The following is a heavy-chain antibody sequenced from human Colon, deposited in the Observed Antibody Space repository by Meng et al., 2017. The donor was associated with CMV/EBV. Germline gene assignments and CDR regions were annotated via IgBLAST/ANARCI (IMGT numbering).Heavy chain of an antibody. J-gene: IGHJ6*02. D-gene: IGHD3-10*01. Sequence: GESLKISCEASGFIFKNYIMHWVRQAPGTGLEWVSSISNINYIYQADSVQGRLTISRDNAKNSLSLLMNSLRPEDTAVYYCARSYYYGLDVWGQGTTVTVSS. CDR2: ISNINYI. CDR3: ARSYYYGLDV. V-gene: IGHV3-21*01. CDR1: GFIFKNYI.